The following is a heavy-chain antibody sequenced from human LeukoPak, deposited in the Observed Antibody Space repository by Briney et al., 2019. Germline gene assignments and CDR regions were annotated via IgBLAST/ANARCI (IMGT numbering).Heavy chain of an antibody. V-gene: IGHV4-59*01. Sequence: KSGGSLRLSCAASGFTFSSYAMSWVRQPPGKGLEWIGYIYYSGSTNYNPSLKSRATISVDTSKNQFSLKLSSVTAVDTALYYCAGGSGLTVVYWGQGTLVTVSS. CDR1: GFTFSSYA. CDR2: IYYSGST. D-gene: IGHD3-10*01. CDR3: AGGSGLTVVY. J-gene: IGHJ4*02.